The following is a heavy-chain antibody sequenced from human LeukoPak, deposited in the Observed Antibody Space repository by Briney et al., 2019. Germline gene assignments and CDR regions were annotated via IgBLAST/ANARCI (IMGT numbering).Heavy chain of an antibody. D-gene: IGHD2-21*02. Sequence: MSGGSLRLSCAASGFTFSDYYMSWIRQAPGKGLEWVLYISSSGSTIYYADSVKGRFTISRDNAKNSLYLQMNSLRAEDTAVYYCAREGVVVTNPMDVWGQGTTVTVSS. CDR2: ISSSGSTI. V-gene: IGHV3-11*01. CDR3: AREGVVVTNPMDV. CDR1: GFTFSDYY. J-gene: IGHJ6*02.